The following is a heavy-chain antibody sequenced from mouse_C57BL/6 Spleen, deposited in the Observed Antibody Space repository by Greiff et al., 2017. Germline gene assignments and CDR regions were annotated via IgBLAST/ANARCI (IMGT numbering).Heavy chain of an antibody. CDR3: ARMITMDFYYALDY. J-gene: IGHJ4*01. CDR1: GYTFTDYS. Sequence: EVQLQQSGPELVKPGASVKISCKASGYTFTDYSMNWVKQSHGKSLEWIGDINPNNGGTSYNQKFKGKATLTVDKSSSTAYMELCSLTSEDSAVXYCARMITMDFYYALDYWGQGTSVT. CDR2: INPNNGGT. D-gene: IGHD2-4*01. V-gene: IGHV1-26*01.